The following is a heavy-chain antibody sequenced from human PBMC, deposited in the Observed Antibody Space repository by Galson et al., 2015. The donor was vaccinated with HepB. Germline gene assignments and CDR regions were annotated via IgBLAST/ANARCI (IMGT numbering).Heavy chain of an antibody. V-gene: IGHV4-30-2*01. Sequence: SGGSISSGGYSWSWIRQPPGKGLEWIGYIYHSGSTYYNPSLKSRVTVSVDRSKNQFSLKLSSVTAADTAVYYCARVPTTNWNYADYFDYWGQGTLVTVSS. CDR2: IYHSGST. CDR3: ARVPTTNWNYADYFDY. D-gene: IGHD1-7*01. CDR1: GGSISSGGYS. J-gene: IGHJ4*02.